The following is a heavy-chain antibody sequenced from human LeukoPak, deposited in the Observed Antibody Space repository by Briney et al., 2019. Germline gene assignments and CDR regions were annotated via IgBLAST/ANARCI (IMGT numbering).Heavy chain of an antibody. V-gene: IGHV3-15*01. CDR3: NTQRSGDDFGRGY. D-gene: IGHD3-3*01. CDR2: IKTKSDGGTT. Sequence: PGGSLRLSCAASGFTFREAWMSWVRQSPGKGLEWVGRIKTKSDGGTTDYAAPVKGRFTISRDDSKNTLYLQMKSLRTEDTAVYYCNTQRSGDDFGRGYWGQGTLVTVSS. CDR1: GFTFREAW. J-gene: IGHJ4*02.